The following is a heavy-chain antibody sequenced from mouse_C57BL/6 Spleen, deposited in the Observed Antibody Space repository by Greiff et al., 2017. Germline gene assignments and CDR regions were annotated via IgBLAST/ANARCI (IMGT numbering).Heavy chain of an antibody. J-gene: IGHJ1*03. CDR1: GYTFTSYW. Sequence: QVQLQQPGAELVKPGASVKMSCKASGYTFTSYWITWVKQRPGQGLEWIGDIYPGSGSTNYNEKFKSKATLTVDTSSSTAYMQLSSLTSEDSAVYYCARKGYGSSLYWYFDVWGTGTTVTVSS. V-gene: IGHV1-55*01. D-gene: IGHD1-1*01. CDR3: ARKGYGSSLYWYFDV. CDR2: IYPGSGST.